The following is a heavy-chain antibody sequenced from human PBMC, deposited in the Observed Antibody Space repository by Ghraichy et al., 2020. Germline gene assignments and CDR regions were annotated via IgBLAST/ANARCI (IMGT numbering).Heavy chain of an antibody. CDR2: IYYSGST. CDR1: GGSISSYY. CDR3: AGLLGGGTYYYFDY. D-gene: IGHD1-26*01. V-gene: IGHV4-59*08. Sequence: GSLRLSCTVSGGSISSYYWSWIRQPPGKGLEWIGYIYYSGSTNYNPSLKSRVTISVDTSKNQFSLKLSSVTAADTAVYYCAGLLGGGTYYYFDYWGQGTLVTVSS. J-gene: IGHJ4*02.